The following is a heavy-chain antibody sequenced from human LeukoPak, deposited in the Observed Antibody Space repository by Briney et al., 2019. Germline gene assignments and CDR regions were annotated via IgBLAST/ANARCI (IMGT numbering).Heavy chain of an antibody. V-gene: IGHV5-51*01. D-gene: IGHD2-21*02. Sequence: GESLKISCKGSGYNFANYWIGWVRQMPGKGLDWMGNIYPGDSDTRYSPSFQGQVTISADKSISTAYLQWSSLKASDTAMYYCARGGCTGGDCRLFDYWGQGTLVTVSS. CDR2: IYPGDSDT. CDR3: ARGGCTGGDCRLFDY. CDR1: GYNFANYW. J-gene: IGHJ4*02.